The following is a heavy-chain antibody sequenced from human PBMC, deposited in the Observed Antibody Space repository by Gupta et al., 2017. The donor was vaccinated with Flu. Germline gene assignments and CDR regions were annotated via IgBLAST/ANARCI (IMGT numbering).Heavy chain of an antibody. D-gene: IGHD2-8*02. CDR3: AREYYCTGDSCTIPSGDG. CDR2: IKHEEREK. V-gene: IGHV3-7*01. J-gene: IGHJ4*02. Sequence: YWMTWVRQAAGKGLDWVANIKHEEREKYCVDSESGRFSISRANARNSMYVPMTSLRAADTAVEDGAREYYCTGDSCTIPSGDGGGKGTMVTVSS. CDR1: YW.